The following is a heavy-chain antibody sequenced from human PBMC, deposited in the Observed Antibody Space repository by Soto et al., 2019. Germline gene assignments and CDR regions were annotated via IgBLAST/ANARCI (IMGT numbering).Heavy chain of an antibody. CDR3: AAFAGSGTRESRDY. Sequence: QVQLQESGPGLVRPSETLTLTCTVSGASITSYYWTWIRQPPGRGLEWIRLVYPTGRTNYNPSLRSSLTMAVGTSKNLFSLKVSSVTDAAAAVYSCAAFAGSGTRESRDYWGQGALVTVSS. V-gene: IGHV4-4*07. CDR2: VYPTGRT. CDR1: GASITSYY. D-gene: IGHD3-10*01. J-gene: IGHJ4*02.